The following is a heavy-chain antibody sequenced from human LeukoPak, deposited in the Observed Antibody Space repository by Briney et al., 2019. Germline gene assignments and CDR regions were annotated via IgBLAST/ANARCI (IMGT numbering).Heavy chain of an antibody. CDR3: ARGGVYYYGSGSYPGPAPFDY. V-gene: IGHV3-30*02. D-gene: IGHD3-10*01. J-gene: IGHJ4*02. CDR2: IRNDGSDK. CDR1: GFTFSTYG. Sequence: GGSLRLSCAASGFTFSTYGMHWVRQAPGKGLEWVAFIRNDGSDKYYAVSVKGRFTISRDNSKNTLFLQMSSLRAEDTAFYYCARGGVYYYGSGSYPGPAPFDYWGQGTLVTVSS.